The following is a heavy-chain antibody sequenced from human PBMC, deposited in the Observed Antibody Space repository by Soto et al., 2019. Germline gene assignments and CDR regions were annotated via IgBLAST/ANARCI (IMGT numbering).Heavy chain of an antibody. J-gene: IGHJ4*02. CDR1: GFTFSSYA. CDR3: AKVPDYGSGSYTFDY. Sequence: GGSLRLSCAASGFTFSSYAMSWVRQAPGKGLEWVSAISGSGGSTYYADSVKGRFTISRDNSKNTLYLQMNSLRAEDTAVYYCAKVPDYGSGSYTFDYWGQGTLVTVSS. D-gene: IGHD3-10*01. CDR2: ISGSGGST. V-gene: IGHV3-23*01.